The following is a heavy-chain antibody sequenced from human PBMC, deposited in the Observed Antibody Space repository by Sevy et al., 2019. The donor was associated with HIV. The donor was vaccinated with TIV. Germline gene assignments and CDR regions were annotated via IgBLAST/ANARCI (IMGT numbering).Heavy chain of an antibody. V-gene: IGHV4-59*08. J-gene: IGHJ3*02. CDR2: VYYTGGT. CDR3: ARRNDFDI. CDR1: GGSINSDH. Sequence: SETLSLTCTVSGGSINSDHWNWIRQPPGKGLEWIGYVYYTGGTNYNPSLKNRVTISVDSTQNQFSIKLTSVTAADTAVYYWARRNDFDIWGQGTMVTVSS.